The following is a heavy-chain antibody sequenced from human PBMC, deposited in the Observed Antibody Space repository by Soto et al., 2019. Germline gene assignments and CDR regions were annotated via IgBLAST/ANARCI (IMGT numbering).Heavy chain of an antibody. J-gene: IGHJ6*02. Sequence: PSETLSLTCAVYGGSFSGYYWSWIRQPPGKGLEWIGEINHSGSTNYNPSLKSRVTISVDTSKNQFSLKLSSVTAADTAVYYCARAGERRLYYYYGMDVWGQGTTVTVSS. CDR2: INHSGST. CDR3: ARAGERRLYYYYGMDV. V-gene: IGHV4-34*01. CDR1: GGSFSGYY. D-gene: IGHD1-1*01.